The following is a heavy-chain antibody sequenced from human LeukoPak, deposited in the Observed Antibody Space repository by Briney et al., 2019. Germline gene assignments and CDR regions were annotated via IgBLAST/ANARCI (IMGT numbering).Heavy chain of an antibody. Sequence: ASVKVSCKASGYTFTGYYMHWVRQAPGQGLEWMGWINPNSGGTNYAQKFQGRVTMTRDTSISTAYMELSRLRSDDTAVYYCARGGRIMITFGGVMSGNWFDPWGQGTLVTVSS. D-gene: IGHD3-16*01. CDR3: ARGGRIMITFGGVMSGNWFDP. CDR1: GYTFTGYY. CDR2: INPNSGGT. V-gene: IGHV1-2*02. J-gene: IGHJ5*02.